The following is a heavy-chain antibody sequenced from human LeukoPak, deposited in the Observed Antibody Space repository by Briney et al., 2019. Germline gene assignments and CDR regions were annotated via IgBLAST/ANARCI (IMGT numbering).Heavy chain of an antibody. Sequence: ASVKVSCKASGYTFTSYAMNWVRQAPGQGLEWMGWINTNTGNPTYAQGFTGRFVFSLDTSVSTAYLQISSLRAEDTAVYNCAKDSSPIAPYYYMDVWGKGTTVTVSS. CDR1: GYTFTSYA. CDR2: INTNTGNP. CDR3: AKDSSPIAPYYYMDV. V-gene: IGHV7-4-1*02. D-gene: IGHD6-13*01. J-gene: IGHJ6*03.